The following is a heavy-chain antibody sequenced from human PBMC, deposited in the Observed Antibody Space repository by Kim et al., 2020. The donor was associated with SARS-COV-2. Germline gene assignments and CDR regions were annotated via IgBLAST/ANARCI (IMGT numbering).Heavy chain of an antibody. Sequence: GGSLRLSCAASGFTFSSYEMNWVRQAPGKGLEWVSYISSSGSTIYYADSVKGRFTISRDNAKNSLYLQMNSLRAEDTAVYYCARGALYSGSYYDAFDIWGQGTMVTVSS. CDR2: ISSSGSTI. CDR3: ARGALYSGSYYDAFDI. D-gene: IGHD1-26*01. V-gene: IGHV3-48*03. CDR1: GFTFSSYE. J-gene: IGHJ3*02.